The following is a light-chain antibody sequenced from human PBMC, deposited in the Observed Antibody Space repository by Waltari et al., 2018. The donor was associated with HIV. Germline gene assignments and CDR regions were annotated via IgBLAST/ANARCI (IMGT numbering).Light chain of an antibody. CDR1: QTLTNN. Sequence: EIVMTQSPATLSVSPGERATLSCRASQTLTNNLAWYQQKPGQAPRLLIYGASTRAPGTPARFSGSGSATEFTLTISSLHSEDSALYYCQQYDNWPRTFGQGTKVEIK. CDR3: QQYDNWPRT. V-gene: IGKV3-15*01. CDR2: GAS. J-gene: IGKJ1*01.